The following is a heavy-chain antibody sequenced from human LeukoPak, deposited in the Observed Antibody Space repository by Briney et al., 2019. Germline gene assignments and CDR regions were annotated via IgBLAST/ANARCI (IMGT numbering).Heavy chain of an antibody. Sequence: ASVKVSCKASGYTFTSYDINWVRQATGQGLEWMGWMNPNSGNTGYAQKFQGRVTMTRNTSISTAYMELSSLRSEDTAVYYCASTLAVAGTFSRGYYYYYYGMDVWGQGTTVTVSS. CDR2: MNPNSGNT. D-gene: IGHD6-19*01. CDR1: GYTFTSYD. J-gene: IGHJ6*02. V-gene: IGHV1-8*01. CDR3: ASTLAVAGTFSRGYYYYYYGMDV.